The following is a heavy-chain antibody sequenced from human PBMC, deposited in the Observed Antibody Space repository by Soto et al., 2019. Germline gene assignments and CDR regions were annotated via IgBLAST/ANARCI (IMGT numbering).Heavy chain of an antibody. J-gene: IGHJ4*02. CDR3: AREGFSNYNNYYFDY. V-gene: IGHV3-21*01. D-gene: IGHD4-4*01. CDR1: GFIFSTYS. CDR2: ISSRGSYK. Sequence: EVQLVESGGGLVKPGGSLRLSCAASGFIFSTYSMNWVRQAPGKGLEWVSSISSRGSYKHYADSVKGRFTSSRDNAKTSLYLQMNSLRAEDTAVYYCAREGFSNYNNYYFDYWGQGTLVTVSS.